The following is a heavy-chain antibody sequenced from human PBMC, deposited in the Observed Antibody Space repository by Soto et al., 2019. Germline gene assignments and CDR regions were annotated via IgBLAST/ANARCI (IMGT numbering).Heavy chain of an antibody. CDR2: INHSGST. CDR1: GGSFSGYY. J-gene: IGHJ4*02. D-gene: IGHD6-19*01. Sequence: SETLSLTCAVYGGSFSGYYWSWIRQPPGKGLEWIGEINHSGSTNYNPSLKSRVTISVDTSKNQFSLKLSSVTAADTAVYYCARSIGSGWYRGYYFDYWGQGTLVTVSS. CDR3: ARSIGSGWYRGYYFDY. V-gene: IGHV4-34*01.